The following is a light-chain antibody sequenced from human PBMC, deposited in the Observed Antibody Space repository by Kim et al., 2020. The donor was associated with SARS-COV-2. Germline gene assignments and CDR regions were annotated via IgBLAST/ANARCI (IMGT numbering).Light chain of an antibody. CDR1: QNINYY. J-gene: IGKJ1*01. CDR3: QQRSSWPRT. V-gene: IGKV3-11*01. CDR2: DTS. Sequence: LAPGGSATLSCRASQNINYYLAWYQQKAGQAPRLLIYDTSNRASGIPARFSGSGSGTDFTLTISSLEAEDFAFYYCQQRSSWPRTFGQGTKVDIK.